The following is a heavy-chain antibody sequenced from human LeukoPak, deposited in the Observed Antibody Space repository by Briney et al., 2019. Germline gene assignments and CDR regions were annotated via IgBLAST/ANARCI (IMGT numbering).Heavy chain of an antibody. CDR1: GFTFSSYG. D-gene: IGHD1-26*01. V-gene: IGHV3-30*03. Sequence: GGSLRLSCAASGFTFSSYGMHWVRQAPGKGLEWVAVISYDGSNKYYADSVKGRFTTSRDNAKNTLYLQMDSLRAEDTAVYYCAREGRIMGATIDYWGQGALVTVSS. CDR3: AREGRIMGATIDY. J-gene: IGHJ4*02. CDR2: ISYDGSNK.